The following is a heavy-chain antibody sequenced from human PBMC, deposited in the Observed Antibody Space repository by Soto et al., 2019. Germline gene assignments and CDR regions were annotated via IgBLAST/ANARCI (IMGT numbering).Heavy chain of an antibody. CDR3: AKDLGHGGRGAFDI. CDR1: GFTFSSYG. D-gene: IGHD7-27*01. CDR2: ISYDGSNK. V-gene: IGHV3-30*18. J-gene: IGHJ3*02. Sequence: QVQLVESGGGVVQPGRSLRLSSAASGFTFSSYGMHWVRQAPGKGLEWVAVISYDGSNKYYADSVKGRFTISRDNSKNTLYLQMNSLRAEDTAVYYWAKDLGHGGRGAFDIWGQGTMVTVSS.